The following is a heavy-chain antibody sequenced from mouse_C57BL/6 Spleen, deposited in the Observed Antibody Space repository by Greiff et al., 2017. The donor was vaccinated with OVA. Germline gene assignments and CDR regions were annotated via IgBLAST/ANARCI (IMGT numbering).Heavy chain of an antibody. CDR2: INYDGSST. CDR1: GFTFSDYY. CDR3: ARDQRGMDY. V-gene: IGHV5-16*01. J-gene: IGHJ4*01. Sequence: VQLVESEGGLVQPGSSMKLSCTASGFTFSDYYMAWVRQVPEKGLEWVANINYDGSSTYYLDSLKSRFIISRDNAKNILYLQMSSLKSEDTATYYCARDQRGMDYWGQGTSVTVSS.